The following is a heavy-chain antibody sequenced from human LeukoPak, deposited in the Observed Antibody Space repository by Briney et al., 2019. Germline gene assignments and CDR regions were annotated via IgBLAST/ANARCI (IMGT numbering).Heavy chain of an antibody. V-gene: IGHV3-21*01. D-gene: IGHD2-2*01. J-gene: IGHJ4*02. CDR2: ISNDAKYI. CDR1: GFTFSSYS. Sequence: GGSLRLSCAASGFTFSSYSMNWVRQAPGKGLEWVSSISNDAKYIYYADSLKGRFTVSRDNARNSLYLQMNSLAVEDTAVYYCARWVRDIVVVPAAASYYFDYWGQGTLVTVSS. CDR3: ARWVRDIVVVPAAASYYFDY.